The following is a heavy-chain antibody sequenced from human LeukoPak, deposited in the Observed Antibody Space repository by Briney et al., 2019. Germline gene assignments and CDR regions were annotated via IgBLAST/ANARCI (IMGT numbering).Heavy chain of an antibody. J-gene: IGHJ3*01. Sequence: GGSLRLSCAASGFTFSRYWMTWVRQAPGKGLEWVANIKEDGSEKYYVDSVKGRFTISRDNANNSLCLQMNSLRAEDTAVYYCARGGGTNDLWGQGIMVTVSS. V-gene: IGHV3-7*04. CDR2: IKEDGSEK. CDR3: ARGGGTNDL. CDR1: GFTFSRYW. D-gene: IGHD1-7*01.